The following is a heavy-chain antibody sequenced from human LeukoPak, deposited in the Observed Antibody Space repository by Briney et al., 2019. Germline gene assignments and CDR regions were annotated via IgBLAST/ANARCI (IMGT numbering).Heavy chain of an antibody. V-gene: IGHV3-53*01. CDR1: GFTFSSYG. Sequence: GGSLRLSCAASGFTFSSYGMHWVRQAPGKGLEWVSVIYSGGSTYYADSVKGRFTISRDNSKNTLYLQMNSLRAGDTAVYYCARTWEGSNWFDPWGQGTLVTVSS. J-gene: IGHJ5*02. CDR2: IYSGGST. CDR3: ARTWEGSNWFDP. D-gene: IGHD1-26*01.